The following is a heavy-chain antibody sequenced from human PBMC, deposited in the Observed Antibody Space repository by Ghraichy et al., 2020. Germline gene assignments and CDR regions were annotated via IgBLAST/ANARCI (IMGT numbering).Heavy chain of an antibody. V-gene: IGHV4-4*02. CDR2: IYHSGST. D-gene: IGHD2-15*01. CDR1: GGSISSSNW. J-gene: IGHJ4*02. CDR3: ARGGYCSGGSCYRWSRED. Sequence: SETLSLTCAVSGGSISSSNWWSWVRQPPGKGLEWIGEIYHSGSTNYNPSLKSRVTISVDKSKNQFSLKLSSVTAADTAVYYCARGGYCSGGSCYRWSREDWGQGTLVTVSS.